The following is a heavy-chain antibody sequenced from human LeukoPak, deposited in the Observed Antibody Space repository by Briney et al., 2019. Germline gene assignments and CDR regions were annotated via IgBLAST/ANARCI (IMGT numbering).Heavy chain of an antibody. D-gene: IGHD3-10*01. CDR3: ASKNHYYGSGTFGYHFDY. CDR1: GFTFSSYS. V-gene: IGHV3-21*01. J-gene: IGHJ4*02. Sequence: GGSLRLSSATSGFTFSSYSMNWVRQAPGTGLEWVSSISSGSDYIYYADSVKGRFTISRDNAKNSLYLQMTSLRAEDTAVYYCASKNHYYGSGTFGYHFDYWGQGTLLTGSS. CDR2: ISSGSDYI.